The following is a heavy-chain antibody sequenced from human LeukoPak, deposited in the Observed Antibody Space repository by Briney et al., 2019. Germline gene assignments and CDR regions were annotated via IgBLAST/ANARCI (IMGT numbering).Heavy chain of an antibody. D-gene: IGHD3-10*01. CDR1: GSTFSSYG. V-gene: IGHV3-30*18. CDR3: AKEIFTMVRGVTIFDY. Sequence: GGSLRLSCAASGSTFSSYGMHWVRQAPGKGLEWVAVISYDGSNKYYADSVKGRFTISRDNSKNTLYLQMNSLRAEDTAVYYCAKEIFTMVRGVTIFDYWGQGTLVTVSS. J-gene: IGHJ4*02. CDR2: ISYDGSNK.